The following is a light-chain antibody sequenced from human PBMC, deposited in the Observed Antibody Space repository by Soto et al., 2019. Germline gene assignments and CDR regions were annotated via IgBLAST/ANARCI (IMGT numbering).Light chain of an antibody. CDR1: SSDVGGSNF. CDR2: DVA. CDR3: KSYAGSNTYV. J-gene: IGLJ1*01. Sequence: QSVLTQPASVSASPGQSITISCTGTSSDVGGSNFVSWYQQHPGKPPKLIIYDVATRPSGVSNRFSGSKSGSTASLIISRLQAADEADYFCKSYAGSNTYVFGSGTKVTVL. V-gene: IGLV2-14*03.